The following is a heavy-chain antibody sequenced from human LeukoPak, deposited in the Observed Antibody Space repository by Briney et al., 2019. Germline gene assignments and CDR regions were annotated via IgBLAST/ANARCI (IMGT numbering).Heavy chain of an antibody. CDR3: ARDRCSSTSCYNTPNWFDP. V-gene: IGHV3-20*01. CDR2: INWNGGSR. CDR1: GFKFDDYG. Sequence: GSLRLSRAASGFKFDDYGMSWVRQVPGKGLEWVSGINWNGGSRGYADSVKGRFTISRDNAKNSVYLQMNSLRSEDTAFYHCARDRCSSTSCYNTPNWFDPWGQGTLVTVSS. D-gene: IGHD2-2*02. J-gene: IGHJ5*02.